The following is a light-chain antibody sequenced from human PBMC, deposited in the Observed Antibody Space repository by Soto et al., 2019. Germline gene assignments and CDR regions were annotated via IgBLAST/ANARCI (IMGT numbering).Light chain of an antibody. CDR2: GAS. J-gene: IGKJ4*01. CDR1: QGIGNF. V-gene: IGKV1-27*01. Sequence: DIQMTQSPSSLSASVGDRVTITCRASQGIGNFLAWYQQKPGKVPKLLIYGASTLQSGVPSRFSASGSGTDFTLDITSLQPEDAATYYCQKYNSVPLTFGGGTKVEIK. CDR3: QKYNSVPLT.